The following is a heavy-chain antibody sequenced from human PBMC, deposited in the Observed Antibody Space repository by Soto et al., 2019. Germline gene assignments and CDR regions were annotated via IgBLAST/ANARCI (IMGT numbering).Heavy chain of an antibody. CDR1: GGSISSGDYY. V-gene: IGHV4-30-4*01. CDR3: ARVGSNYDFWSGYYSYGMDV. Sequence: SETLSLTCTVSGGSISSGDYYWSWIRQPPGKGLEWIGYIYYSGSTYYNPSLKSRVTISVDTSKDQFSLKLSSVTAADTAVYYCARVGSNYDFWSGYYSYGMDVWGQGTTVTVSS. CDR2: IYYSGST. J-gene: IGHJ6*02. D-gene: IGHD3-3*01.